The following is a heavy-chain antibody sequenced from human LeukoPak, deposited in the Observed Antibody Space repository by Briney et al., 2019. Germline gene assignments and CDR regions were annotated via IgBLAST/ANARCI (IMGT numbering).Heavy chain of an antibody. J-gene: IGHJ6*03. D-gene: IGHD6-19*01. CDR1: GGSFSGYY. Sequence: SETLSLTCAVYGGSFSGYYWSWIRQPPGKGLEWIGEINHSGSTNYNPSLKSRVTISVDTSKNQFSLKLSSVTAADTAVYYCARGRPEGSGWYRPYYYVGVWGKGTTVTVSS. V-gene: IGHV4-34*01. CDR3: ARGRPEGSGWYRPYYYVGV. CDR2: INHSGST.